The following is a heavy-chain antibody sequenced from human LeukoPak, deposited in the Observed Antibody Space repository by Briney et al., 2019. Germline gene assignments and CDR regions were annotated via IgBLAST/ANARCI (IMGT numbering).Heavy chain of an antibody. V-gene: IGHV3-23*01. CDR3: AKGSGSGWYGWFAL. Sequence: GGSLRLSCATSGFTFNDYAMNWVRQATGKGLEWVAGISGSGADTYYADSVKGRFTISRDNSKNTLYLQTDTLRVEDTAVYYCAKGSGSGWYGWFALWGQGTLVTVSS. J-gene: IGHJ5*02. CDR2: ISGSGADT. D-gene: IGHD6-19*01. CDR1: GFTFNDYA.